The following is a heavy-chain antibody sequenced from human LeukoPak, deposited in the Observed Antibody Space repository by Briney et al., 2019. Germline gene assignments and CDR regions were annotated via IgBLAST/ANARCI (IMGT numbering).Heavy chain of an antibody. CDR3: ARHGRYFDWLSLNWFDP. Sequence: PSETLSLTCTVSGGSISSSSYYWGWIRQPPGKGLEWIGSIYYSGSTYYNPSLKSRVTISVDTSKNQFSLKLSSVTAADTAVYYCARHGRYFDWLSLNWFDPWGQGTLVTVSS. CDR1: GGSISSSSYY. CDR2: IYYSGST. J-gene: IGHJ5*02. D-gene: IGHD3-9*01. V-gene: IGHV4-39*01.